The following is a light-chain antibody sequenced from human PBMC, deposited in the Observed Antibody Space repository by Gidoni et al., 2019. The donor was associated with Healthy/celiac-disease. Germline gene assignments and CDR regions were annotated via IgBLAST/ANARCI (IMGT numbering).Light chain of an antibody. J-gene: IGKJ3*01. CDR1: QSVSSSY. V-gene: IGKV3-20*01. CDR2: GAS. CDR3: QQYGSSPS. Sequence: EIVLTQSPGTLSLSPGERATLSCRASQSVSSSYLAWYQQKPGQAPRLLIYGASSRATGLPDRFSVSGSGTDFTLTISRLEPEDFAVYYCQQYGSSPSFGPGTKVDIK.